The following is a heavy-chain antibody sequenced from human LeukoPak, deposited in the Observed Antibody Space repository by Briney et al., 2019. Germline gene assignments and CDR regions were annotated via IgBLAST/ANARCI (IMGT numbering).Heavy chain of an antibody. CDR3: ARRGSDWYNFDY. V-gene: IGHV4-59*08. Sequence: SETPSLTCTVSGGSISTFYWSWIRQPPGKGLEWIGYISYGGTTNYYSSLKSRLTISVDTSKNQFSLKVTSVTAADTAVYYCARRGSDWYNFDYWGQGTLVTVSS. CDR1: GGSISTFY. J-gene: IGHJ4*02. D-gene: IGHD6-19*01. CDR2: ISYGGTT.